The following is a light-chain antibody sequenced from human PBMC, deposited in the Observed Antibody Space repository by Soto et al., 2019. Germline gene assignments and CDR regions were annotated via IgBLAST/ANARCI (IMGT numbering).Light chain of an antibody. V-gene: IGKV3-20*01. J-gene: IGKJ1*01. CDR1: QSVSSSY. Sequence: ESVLMQSVGTLSLSPGERATLSCRARQSVSSSYLAWYQQKPGQAPRLPIYGASSRATGIPDRFSGSGSGTDFTLTISRLEPEDFAVYYCQQYGDSPRTFGQGTKVDIK. CDR3: QQYGDSPRT. CDR2: GAS.